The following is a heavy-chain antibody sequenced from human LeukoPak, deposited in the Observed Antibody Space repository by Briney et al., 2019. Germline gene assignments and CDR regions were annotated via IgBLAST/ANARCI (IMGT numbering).Heavy chain of an antibody. CDR3: ASYDSSGYYPYDFDY. Sequence: PGGSLRLSCAASGFTLSSYGMHWVRQAPGKGLEWVAFIRYDGSNKYYADSVKGRFTISRDNSENSLYLQMNSLRAEDTAVYYCASYDSSGYYPYDFDYWGQGTLVTVSS. V-gene: IGHV3-30*02. J-gene: IGHJ4*02. CDR1: GFTLSSYG. D-gene: IGHD3-22*01. CDR2: IRYDGSNK.